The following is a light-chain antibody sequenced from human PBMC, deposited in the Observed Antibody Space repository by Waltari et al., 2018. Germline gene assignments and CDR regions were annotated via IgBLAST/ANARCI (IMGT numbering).Light chain of an antibody. J-gene: IGLJ2*01. V-gene: IGLV2-11*01. CDR1: SSAVGGYTY. Sequence: QSALTQPXSVSGSXGQSVTISCTGTSSAVGGYTYVSWYQQHPGKAPKLMIYDVSKXPSGVPDRFXGXKSGNTASLTISGLQXXDEADXXCXSYAGSYTFPXXFGGGTXLTVL. CDR3: XSYAGSYTFPXX. CDR2: DVS.